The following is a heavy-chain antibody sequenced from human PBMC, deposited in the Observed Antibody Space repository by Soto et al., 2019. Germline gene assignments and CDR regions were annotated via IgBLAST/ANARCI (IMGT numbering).Heavy chain of an antibody. J-gene: IGHJ4*02. CDR3: ARGVGTVVTRYFDY. CDR1: GGSISSAAYC. Sequence: PSETLSLTCTVSGGSISSAAYCWSWIRQSPDKGLEWIGHIYDGGTTYSSPSLKSRVTISVDTSKNQFSLKLSSVTAADTAVYYCARGVGTVVTRYFDYWGQGTLVTVSS. D-gene: IGHD2-21*02. V-gene: IGHV4-30-4*02. CDR2: IYDGGTT.